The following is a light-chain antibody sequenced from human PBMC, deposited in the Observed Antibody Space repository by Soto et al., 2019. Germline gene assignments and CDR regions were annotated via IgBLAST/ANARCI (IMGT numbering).Light chain of an antibody. CDR3: QQYYTYPRT. CDR1: QGISSY. J-gene: IGKJ1*01. CDR2: AAS. Sequence: AIRMTQSPSSFSASTGDTVTITCRASQGISSYLAWFQQKPGKAPNLLIYAASTLQSGVPSRFSGSGSGTDFPLTISCLQSEDFATYYCQQYYTYPRTFGQGTKVEIK. V-gene: IGKV1-8*01.